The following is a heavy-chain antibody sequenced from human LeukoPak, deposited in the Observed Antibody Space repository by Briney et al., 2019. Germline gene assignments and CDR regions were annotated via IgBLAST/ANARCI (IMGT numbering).Heavy chain of an antibody. CDR1: GGSIRNYY. V-gene: IGHV4-59*08. J-gene: IGHJ6*03. Sequence: SETLSLTCTVSGGSIRNYYWSWIRQPPGKGLEWIGYIYYSGSTNYNPSLKSRVTISVDTSKNQFSLKLSSVTAADTAVYYCAYTYYYYYMDVWGKGTTVTVSS. D-gene: IGHD2-2*02. CDR3: AYTYYYYYMDV. CDR2: IYYSGST.